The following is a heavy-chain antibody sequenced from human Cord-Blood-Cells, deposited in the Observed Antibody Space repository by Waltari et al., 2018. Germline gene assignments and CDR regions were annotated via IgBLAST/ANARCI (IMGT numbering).Heavy chain of an antibody. D-gene: IGHD1-26*01. V-gene: IGHV1-2*02. CDR3: ARDGSSGSYYRWFDP. CDR2: INPNSGGT. CDR1: GYTFTGYY. J-gene: IGHJ5*02. Sequence: QVQLVQSGAEVKKPGASVKVSCQASGYTFTGYYQHWVRQAPGQGLEWMGWINPNSGGTNYAQKFQGRVTMTRDTSISTAYMELSRLRSDDTAVYYCARDGSSGSYYRWFDPWGQGTLVTVSS.